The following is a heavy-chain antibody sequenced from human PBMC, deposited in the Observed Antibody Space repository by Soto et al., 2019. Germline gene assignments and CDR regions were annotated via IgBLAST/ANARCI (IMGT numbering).Heavy chain of an antibody. D-gene: IGHD6-19*01. J-gene: IGHJ4*02. CDR2: MNPNSGNT. CDR1: GYTFSSYE. Sequence: QVHLVQSGAEVKKPGASVKVSCKASGYTFSSYEINWVRQATGQGLEWMVWMNPNSGNTGYAQKFQGRVTMTRNTSISTAYMELSSLRSEDTAVYYCWSRSGWCVGTTPFDYWGQGTLVTVSS. CDR3: WSRSGWCVGTTPFDY. V-gene: IGHV1-8*01.